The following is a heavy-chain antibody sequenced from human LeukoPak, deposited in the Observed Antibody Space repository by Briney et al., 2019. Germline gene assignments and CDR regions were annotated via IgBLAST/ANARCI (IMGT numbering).Heavy chain of an antibody. V-gene: IGHV4-39*01. Sequence: PGGSLRLSCAASGFTFSSYWMSWVRQPPGKGLEWIGSIYYSGSTYYNPSLKSRVTISVDTSKNQFSLKLSSVTAADTAVYHCARYYYYDSSGYNYHLDYWGQGTLVTVSS. CDR1: GFTFSSYW. J-gene: IGHJ4*02. D-gene: IGHD3-22*01. CDR2: IYYSGST. CDR3: ARYYYYDSSGYNYHLDY.